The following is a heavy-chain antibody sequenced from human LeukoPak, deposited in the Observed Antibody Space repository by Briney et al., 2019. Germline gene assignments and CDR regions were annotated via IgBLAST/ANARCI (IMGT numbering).Heavy chain of an antibody. CDR3: ARGLYCSGGSCYEAGY. CDR1: GYSFTSYD. CDR2: MNPNSGNT. Sequence: ASVKVSCKASGYSFTSYDINWVRQATGQGLEWMGWMNPNSGNTGYAQKFQGRVTMTRNTSISTAYMELSSLRSEDTAVYYCARGLYCSGGSCYEAGYWGQGTLVTVSS. V-gene: IGHV1-8*01. J-gene: IGHJ4*02. D-gene: IGHD2-15*01.